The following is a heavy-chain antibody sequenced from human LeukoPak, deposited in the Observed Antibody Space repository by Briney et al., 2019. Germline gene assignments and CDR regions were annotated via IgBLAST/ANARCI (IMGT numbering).Heavy chain of an antibody. CDR2: IYSGGST. V-gene: IGHV3-66*01. Sequence: GGSLRLSCAASGFTVSSNYVSWVRQAPGKGLEWVSVIYSGGSTYYADSVKGRFTISRDNSKNTLYLQMNSLRAEDTAVYYCASSYQYCSGGSCYVSDYWGQGTLVTVSS. D-gene: IGHD2-15*01. CDR1: GFTVSSNY. CDR3: ASSYQYCSGGSCYVSDY. J-gene: IGHJ4*02.